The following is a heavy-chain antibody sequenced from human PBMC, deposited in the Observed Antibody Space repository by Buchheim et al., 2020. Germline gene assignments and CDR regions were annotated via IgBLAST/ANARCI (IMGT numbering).Heavy chain of an antibody. CDR2: ISYDGSNK. D-gene: IGHD6-19*01. CDR1: GFTVTNAW. Sequence: QVQLVESGGDLVKPGGSLRLSCAASGFTVTNAWMSWVRQAPGKGLEWVAVISYDGSNKYYADSVKGRFTISRDNSKNTLYLQMNSLRAEDTAVYYCAKDLGGGWSYYYYGMDVWGQGTT. J-gene: IGHJ6*02. V-gene: IGHV3-30*18. CDR3: AKDLGGGWSYYYYGMDV.